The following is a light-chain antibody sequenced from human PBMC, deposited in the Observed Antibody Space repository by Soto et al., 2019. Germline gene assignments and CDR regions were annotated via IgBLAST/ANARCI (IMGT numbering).Light chain of an antibody. CDR1: SSDVGGYNY. CDR2: GVA. Sequence: QSALTQPPSASGSPGQSVTISCTGTSSDVGGYNYVSWFQQHPGKAPKVIIYGVANRPSGVPERFSGSKSGNTASLTVSGLQAEDEADYYCSSYAGSNNFVFGTGTKLTVL. CDR3: SSYAGSNNFV. V-gene: IGLV2-8*01. J-gene: IGLJ1*01.